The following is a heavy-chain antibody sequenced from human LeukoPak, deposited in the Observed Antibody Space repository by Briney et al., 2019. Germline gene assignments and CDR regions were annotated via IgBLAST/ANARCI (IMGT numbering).Heavy chain of an antibody. D-gene: IGHD3-22*01. CDR3: TGGLGSSGSNY. Sequence: GGSLRLSCAASGFTFSGSAMHWVRQASGKGLEWVGRIRSKANSYATAYAASVKGRFTISRDDSKNTAYLQMNSLKTEDTAVYYCTGGLGSSGSNYWGQGTLVTVSS. J-gene: IGHJ4*02. V-gene: IGHV3-73*01. CDR1: GFTFSGSA. CDR2: IRSKANSYAT.